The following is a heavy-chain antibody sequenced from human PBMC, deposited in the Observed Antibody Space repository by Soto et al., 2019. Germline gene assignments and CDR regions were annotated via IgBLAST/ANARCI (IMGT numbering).Heavy chain of an antibody. CDR3: ARVQGSLGYCMDV. CDR2: ISSGGYTI. CDR1: GFTFSGYS. V-gene: IGHV3-48*02. J-gene: IGHJ6*02. D-gene: IGHD3-16*01. Sequence: TGGSLRLSCAASGFTFSGYSINWVRQAPGKGLEWVSYISSGGYTIYHADSVKGRFTISRDNAKDSLYLQMNRLRDEDTAVYYCARVQGSLGYCMDVWGQGTTVTVSS.